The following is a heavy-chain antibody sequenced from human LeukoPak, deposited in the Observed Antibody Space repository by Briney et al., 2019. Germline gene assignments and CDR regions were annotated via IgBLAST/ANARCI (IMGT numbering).Heavy chain of an antibody. V-gene: IGHV2-5*01. CDR1: GFSLSTRGVG. CDR3: AHYRGAARPFDY. D-gene: IGHD6-6*01. CDR2: IYWNDDK. J-gene: IGHJ4*02. Sequence: SGPTLVNPTQTLTLTCTFSGFSLSTRGVGAGWIRQPPGKAPEWLALIYWNDDKRYSPSLKSRLTITKDTSKNQVVLTMTNMDPVDTATYYCAHYRGAARPFDYWGQGTLVTVSS.